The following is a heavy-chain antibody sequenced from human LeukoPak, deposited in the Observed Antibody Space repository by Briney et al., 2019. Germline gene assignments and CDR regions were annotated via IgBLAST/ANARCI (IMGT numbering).Heavy chain of an antibody. CDR1: DVSIRSYY. D-gene: IGHD5-24*01. Sequence: PSETLSLTCNVADVSIRSYYWSWIGHPPGKGLEWIGHIYYSGTIKYNPSLKSRATISVDVPKNQFSLNLSSVTAADTAVSCCARVRDGYYPELDYWAQGTLVTVSS. CDR3: ARVRDGYYPELDY. V-gene: IGHV4-59*01. CDR2: IYYSGTI. J-gene: IGHJ4*02.